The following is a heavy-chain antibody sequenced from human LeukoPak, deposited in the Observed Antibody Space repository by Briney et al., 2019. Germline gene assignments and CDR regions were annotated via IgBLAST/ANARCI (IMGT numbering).Heavy chain of an antibody. Sequence: SQTLSLTCTVSGGSISSGSYYWSWIRQPAGKGLEWIGRIYTSGSTKYNPSLQSRVTMSVDTSKNQFSLKLDSVTAADTAVYYCARGPLGYCSGGSCYWFDPWGQGTLVTVSS. CDR1: GGSISSGSYY. V-gene: IGHV4-61*02. CDR3: ARGPLGYCSGGSCYWFDP. CDR2: IYTSGST. J-gene: IGHJ5*02. D-gene: IGHD2-15*01.